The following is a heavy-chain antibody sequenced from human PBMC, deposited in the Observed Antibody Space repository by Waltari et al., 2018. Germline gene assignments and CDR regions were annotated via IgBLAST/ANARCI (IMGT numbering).Heavy chain of an antibody. V-gene: IGHV4-4*02. CDR3: ARDRGRGIYLDS. J-gene: IGHJ4*02. Sequence: QLQLQQSGPGLVKPSESLSLTCAVSGDSMSSTDWWSWVRRSPGKGLEWSGQVQASGSTNYNPSFAARVTVSIDTSTNKCSLEVPSPTAADTAMYYCARDRGRGIYLDSWGQGILVTVSP. D-gene: IGHD2-15*01. CDR2: VQASGST. CDR1: GDSMSSTDW.